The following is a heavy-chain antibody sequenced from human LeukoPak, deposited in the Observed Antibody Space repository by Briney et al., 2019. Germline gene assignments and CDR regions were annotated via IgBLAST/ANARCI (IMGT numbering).Heavy chain of an antibody. J-gene: IGHJ4*02. V-gene: IGHV3-23*01. CDR2: ISGSGGST. D-gene: IGHD2-2*01. Sequence: GGSLRLSCAASGFTFSSYAMSWVRQAPGKGLEWVSAISGSGGSTYYADSVKGRFTISRDNSKNTLYLQMNSLRAEDTAVYYCAKDLLASRTSCSLDYWGQGTLVNVSS. CDR3: AKDLLASRTSCSLDY. CDR1: GFTFSSYA.